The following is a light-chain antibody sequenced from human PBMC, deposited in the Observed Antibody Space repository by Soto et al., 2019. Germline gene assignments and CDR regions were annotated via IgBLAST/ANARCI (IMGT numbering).Light chain of an antibody. Sequence: DIVMTQSPLSLPVSPGEPASISCRSSQSLLNSNGFNYLGWYLQKPGQSPQLLIYLGSNRASGVPDRFSGSGSGTDFTLKISRVEAEDVGVYYCMHVLPPPYTFGQGTKLEIK. CDR3: MHVLPPPYT. CDR2: LGS. V-gene: IGKV2-28*01. J-gene: IGKJ2*01. CDR1: QSLLNSNGFNY.